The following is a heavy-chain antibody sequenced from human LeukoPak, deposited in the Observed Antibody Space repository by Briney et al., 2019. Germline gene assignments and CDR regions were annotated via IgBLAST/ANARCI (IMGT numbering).Heavy chain of an antibody. J-gene: IGHJ4*02. CDR1: GGSISSYY. V-gene: IGHV4-59*08. CDR3: ARGGSDYYDSSGYPY. CDR2: IYYSGST. D-gene: IGHD3-22*01. Sequence: SETLSLTCTVSGGSISSYYWSWIRQPPGKGLEWIGYIYYSGSTNYNPSLKSRVTISVDTSKNQSSLKLSSLTAADTAVYYCARGGSDYYDSSGYPYWGQGTLVTVSS.